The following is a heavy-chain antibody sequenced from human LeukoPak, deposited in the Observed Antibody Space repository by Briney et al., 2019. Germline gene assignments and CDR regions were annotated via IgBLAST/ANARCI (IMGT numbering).Heavy chain of an antibody. Sequence: PGGSLRLSCAASGFTFSDYVMHWVRQAPGKGLEWVAMIWDDGVRKYYADSVKGRFTISRDNSKSTMSLELSSLRAEDTAVYYCAKEVARGAGAYDVWGQGTIIIVSS. CDR1: GFTFSDYV. V-gene: IGHV3-33*06. CDR2: IWDDGVRK. J-gene: IGHJ3*01. CDR3: AKEVARGAGAYDV.